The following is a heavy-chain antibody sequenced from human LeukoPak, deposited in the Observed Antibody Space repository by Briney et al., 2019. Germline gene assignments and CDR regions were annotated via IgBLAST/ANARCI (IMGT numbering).Heavy chain of an antibody. J-gene: IGHJ4*02. CDR2: IYYSGST. CDR1: GFTFSSYT. V-gene: IGHV4-59*01. Sequence: GSLRLSCAASGFTFSSYTMSWVRQPPGKGLEWIGYIYYSGSTNYNPSLKSRVTISVDTSKNQFSLKLSSVTAADTAVYYCARDDYYYYDSSGYLGIYYWGQGTLVTVSS. CDR3: ARDDYYYYDSSGYLGIYY. D-gene: IGHD3-22*01.